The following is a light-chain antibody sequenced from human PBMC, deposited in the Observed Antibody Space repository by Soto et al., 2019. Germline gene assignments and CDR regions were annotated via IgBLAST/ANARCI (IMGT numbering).Light chain of an antibody. CDR1: QRISTY. Sequence: DIQMTQSPSTLSVGVGDRVTITCRASQRISTYLYGYQQKPGKAPTLLIYAASSLQSGVPSRFSGGGSGTDFTLTINTLQPEDFATYFCQQCYSSPRTFGQGTKVEIK. V-gene: IGKV1-39*01. J-gene: IGKJ1*01. CDR2: AAS. CDR3: QQCYSSPRT.